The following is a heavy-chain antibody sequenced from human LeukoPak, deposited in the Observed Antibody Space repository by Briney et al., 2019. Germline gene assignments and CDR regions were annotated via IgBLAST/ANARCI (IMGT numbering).Heavy chain of an antibody. Sequence: GGSLRLSCAGSGFTLGGYGMHWFRQAPGKGLEWVAVIAYDGSRAFYADSVKGRFTISRDNSKNTMSVQMDDLRAEDTAVYYCTRYNNDHFDYWGQGTLVTVSS. J-gene: IGHJ4*02. V-gene: IGHV3-33*01. CDR1: GFTLGGYG. CDR3: TRYNNDHFDY. D-gene: IGHD1-14*01. CDR2: IAYDGSRA.